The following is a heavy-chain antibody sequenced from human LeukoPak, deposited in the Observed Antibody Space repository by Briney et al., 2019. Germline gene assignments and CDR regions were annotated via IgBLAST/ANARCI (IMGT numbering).Heavy chain of an antibody. Sequence: SETLSLTCAVYGGSFSGYYWSWIRQPPGKGLEWIGEINHSGSTNYNPSLKSRVTISVDTSKNQFSLKLSSVTAADTAVYYCARGQEDIVVVPAAPGNYYMDVWEKGPTVTVSS. J-gene: IGHJ6*03. V-gene: IGHV4-34*01. CDR1: GGSFSGYY. CDR3: ARGQEDIVVVPAAPGNYYMDV. D-gene: IGHD2-2*01. CDR2: INHSGST.